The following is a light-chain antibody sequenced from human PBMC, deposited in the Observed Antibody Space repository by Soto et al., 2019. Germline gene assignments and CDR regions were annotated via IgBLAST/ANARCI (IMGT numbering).Light chain of an antibody. J-gene: IGKJ1*01. Sequence: DIQMTQSPSTLSASVGDRVIITCRASQSISSWLAWYQQKPGKAPNLLIYDASSLESGVPSRFSGSGSGTEFTLTISSLQSDDSGTYYCQQYHSSWTFGQGTKVDIK. CDR2: DAS. CDR3: QQYHSSWT. V-gene: IGKV1-5*01. CDR1: QSISSW.